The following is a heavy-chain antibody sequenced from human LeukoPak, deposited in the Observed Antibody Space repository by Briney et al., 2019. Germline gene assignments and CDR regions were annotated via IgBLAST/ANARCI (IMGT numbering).Heavy chain of an antibody. CDR2: ISWNSGSI. CDR3: ANRLDYFDY. CDR1: GFTFDDYA. D-gene: IGHD3-9*01. J-gene: IGHJ4*02. V-gene: IGHV3-9*01. Sequence: GGSLRLSCAASGFTFDDYAMHWVRQAPGKGLEWVSGISWNSGSIGYADSVKGRFTISRDNSKNTLYLQMNSLRAEDTAVYYCANRLDYFDYWGQGTLVTVSS.